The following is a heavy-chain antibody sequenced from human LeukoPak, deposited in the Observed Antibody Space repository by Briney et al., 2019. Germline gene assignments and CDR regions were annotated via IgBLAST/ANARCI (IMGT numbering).Heavy chain of an antibody. V-gene: IGHV4-39*01. CDR3: ARHKASRELALGY. CDR2: IYYSGST. CDR1: GGSISSSSYY. Sequence: SETLSLTCTVSGGSISSSSYYWGWIRQPPGKGLEWIGSIYYSGSTYYNPSLKSRVTISVDTSKNQFPLKLSSVTAADTAVYYCARHKASRELALGYWGQGTLVTVSS. J-gene: IGHJ4*02. D-gene: IGHD6-6*01.